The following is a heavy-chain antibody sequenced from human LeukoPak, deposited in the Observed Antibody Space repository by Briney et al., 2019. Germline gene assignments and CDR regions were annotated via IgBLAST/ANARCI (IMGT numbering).Heavy chain of an antibody. D-gene: IGHD3-10*01. J-gene: IGHJ4*02. CDR1: GGSISSGGYS. CDR2: IYHSGST. Sequence: PSQTLSLTCAVSGGSISSGGYSWSWIRQPPGKGLEWIGYIYHSGSTYYNPSLKSRVTISVDKSKNQFFLNLNSVTAADTAVYYCAREGDPTGSYYNYWGQGILVTVSS. V-gene: IGHV4-30-2*01. CDR3: AREGDPTGSYYNY.